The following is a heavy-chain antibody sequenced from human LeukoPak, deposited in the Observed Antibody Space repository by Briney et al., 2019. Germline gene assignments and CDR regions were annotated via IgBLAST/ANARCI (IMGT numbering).Heavy chain of an antibody. CDR3: VGGYGWLPDY. CDR1: GITLSELW. CDR2: IKQDGSEK. D-gene: IGHD6-19*01. Sequence: GGSLRLSCAGYGITLSELWMNWVRQVPGKGLEWVANIKQDGSEKKYVDSVKGRFTISRDNAKNSGYLQMNSLRVDDTAVYYCVGGYGWLPDYWGQGALVTVSS. V-gene: IGHV3-7*04. J-gene: IGHJ4*02.